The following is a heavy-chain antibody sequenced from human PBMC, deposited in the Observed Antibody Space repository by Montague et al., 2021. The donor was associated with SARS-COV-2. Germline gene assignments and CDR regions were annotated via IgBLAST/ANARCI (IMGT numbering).Heavy chain of an antibody. V-gene: IGHV4-59*12. CDR3: ARSTSGWFIY. J-gene: IGHJ4*02. D-gene: IGHD6-19*01. Sequence: SETLSLTCSFSGGSIRSYYWSWIRLPPGKPLEWLGYIYYTGETTHNPSLKSRVTISGDTSRNQLSVRLSSVTAADTAVYYCARSTSGWFIYWGQGTLVTVSS. CDR1: GGSIRSYY. CDR2: IYYTGET.